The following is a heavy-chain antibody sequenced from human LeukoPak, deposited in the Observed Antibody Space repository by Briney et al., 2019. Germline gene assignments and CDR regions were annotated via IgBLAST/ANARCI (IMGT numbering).Heavy chain of an antibody. CDR2: INWSSGYI. Sequence: QSGRSLRLSCAASGFTFGEYAMHWVRQVPGKGLEWVSSINWSSGYIVYEDSVKGRFTVSRDNAKTSLYLQMNSLRPEDTALYYCAKGGGNGGFKASNYFDYWGQGTLVTVSS. J-gene: IGHJ4*02. V-gene: IGHV3-9*01. CDR3: AKGGGNGGFKASNYFDY. D-gene: IGHD4-23*01. CDR1: GFTFGEYA.